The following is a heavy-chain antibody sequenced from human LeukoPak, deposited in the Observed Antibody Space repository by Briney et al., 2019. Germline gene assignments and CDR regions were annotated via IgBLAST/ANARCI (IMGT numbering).Heavy chain of an antibody. Sequence: GGSLRLSCAASGFTFSSYAMSWVRQAPGKGLEWVAVISYDGSNKYYADSVKGRFTISRDNSKNTLYLQMNSLRAEDTAVYYCAKDSLAYCGGDCYLPFDYWGQGTLVTVSS. CDR2: ISYDGSNK. CDR3: AKDSLAYCGGDCYLPFDY. J-gene: IGHJ4*02. D-gene: IGHD2-21*02. CDR1: GFTFSSYA. V-gene: IGHV3-30*18.